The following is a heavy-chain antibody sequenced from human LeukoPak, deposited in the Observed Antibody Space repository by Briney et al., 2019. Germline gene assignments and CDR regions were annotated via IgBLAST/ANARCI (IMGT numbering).Heavy chain of an antibody. D-gene: IGHD2-21*02. Sequence: GRSLRLSCAASGFTFSSYGMHWVRQAPGKGLEWVAVIWYDGSNKYYADSVKGRFTISRDNSKNTLYLQMNSLRAEDTAVYYCARKNCGGDCYRPPYYYYGMDVWGQGTTVTVSS. CDR1: GFTFSSYG. V-gene: IGHV3-33*01. J-gene: IGHJ6*02. CDR3: ARKNCGGDCYRPPYYYYGMDV. CDR2: IWYDGSNK.